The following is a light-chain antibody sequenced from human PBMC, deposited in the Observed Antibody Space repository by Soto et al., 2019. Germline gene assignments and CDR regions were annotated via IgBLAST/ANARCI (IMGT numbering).Light chain of an antibody. CDR1: SSNIGNNY. Sequence: QSVLTQPASVSGAPGQKVTISCSGSSSNIGNNYVSWYQQLPGTAPRLLIYEYNKRPSGIPDRFSGSKSGTSATLGITGLQTGDEANYYCGTWDSSLSAGGVFGGGTKLTVL. CDR2: EYN. CDR3: GTWDSSLSAGGV. J-gene: IGLJ2*01. V-gene: IGLV1-51*02.